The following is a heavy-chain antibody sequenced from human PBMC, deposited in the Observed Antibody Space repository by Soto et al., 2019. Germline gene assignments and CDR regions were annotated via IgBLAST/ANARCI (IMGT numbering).Heavy chain of an antibody. CDR3: ARDSHLDYYDSSGYPDY. D-gene: IGHD3-22*01. V-gene: IGHV1-2*02. CDR1: GYTFTGYY. J-gene: IGHJ4*02. Sequence: ASVKVSCKASGYTFTGYYMHWVRQAPGQGLEWMGWINPNSGGTNYAQKFQGRVTMTRDTSISTAYMELSRLRSDDTAVYYCARDSHLDYYDSSGYPDYWGQGTLVTVSS. CDR2: INPNSGGT.